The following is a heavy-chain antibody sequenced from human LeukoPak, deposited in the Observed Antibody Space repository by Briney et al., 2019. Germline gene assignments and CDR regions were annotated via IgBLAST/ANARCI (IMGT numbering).Heavy chain of an antibody. CDR3: AKDHRPYYYGSGSYYPFDY. CDR2: ISGSGGST. Sequence: RGSLRLSCAASGFTFSSYAMSWVRQAPRGGLGWVSTISGSGGSTYYADSVKGRFTISRDNSKNTLYLQMNSLRAEDTAVYYCAKDHRPYYYGSGSYYPFDYWGQGTLVTVSS. CDR1: GFTFSSYA. D-gene: IGHD3-10*01. V-gene: IGHV3-23*01. J-gene: IGHJ4*02.